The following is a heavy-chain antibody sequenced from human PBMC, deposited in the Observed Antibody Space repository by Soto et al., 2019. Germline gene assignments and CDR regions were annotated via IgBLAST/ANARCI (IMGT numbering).Heavy chain of an antibody. CDR2: IWYDGSNK. CDR3: ARDEIIGTFDY. Sequence: QVQLVESGGGVVQPGRSLRLSCAASGFTFSSYGMHWVRQAPGKGLEWVAVIWYDGSNKYYADSVKGRFTISRDNSKNTLYLQMNSLRAEDTAVYYCARDEIIGTFDYWGQGTLVTVSS. J-gene: IGHJ4*02. V-gene: IGHV3-33*01. CDR1: GFTFSSYG.